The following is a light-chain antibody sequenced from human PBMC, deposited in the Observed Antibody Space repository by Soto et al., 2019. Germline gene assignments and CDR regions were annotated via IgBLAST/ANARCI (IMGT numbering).Light chain of an antibody. J-gene: IGKJ5*01. Sequence: ETVLTQSPATLSLSPGERATLSCRASQSVSSYLAWYQQKPGQAPRLLIYDASNRATGIPARFSGSGSGTVFTLTISSLEPEDFAVYYCQQRSNWPAFGQGTRLEIK. V-gene: IGKV3-11*01. CDR3: QQRSNWPA. CDR2: DAS. CDR1: QSVSSY.